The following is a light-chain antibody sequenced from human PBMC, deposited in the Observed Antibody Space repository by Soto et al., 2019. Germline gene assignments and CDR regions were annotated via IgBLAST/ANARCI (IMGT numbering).Light chain of an antibody. V-gene: IGLV2-23*03. CDR3: CSYAGSSTFV. J-gene: IGLJ2*01. CDR1: SSDVGSYNL. Sequence: QSALTQPASVSGSPGQSITISCTGTSSDVGSYNLVSWYQQHPGKAPKLMIYEGSKRPSGVSNRFSGSKSGNTASLTISGLQAEDEADYYCCSYAGSSTFVFGGGTKVT. CDR2: EGS.